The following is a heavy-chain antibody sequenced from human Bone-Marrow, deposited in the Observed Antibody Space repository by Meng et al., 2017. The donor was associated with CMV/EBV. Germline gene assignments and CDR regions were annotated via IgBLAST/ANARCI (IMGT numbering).Heavy chain of an antibody. CDR1: GYTFTSYY. J-gene: IGHJ6*02. V-gene: IGHV1-46*01. CDR3: ARDCSSTSCYETDYYYYGMDV. CDR2: INPSGGST. Sequence: ASVKVSCKASGYTFTSYYMHWVRQAPGQGLEWMGIINPSGGSTSYAQKFQGRVTMTRDTSTSTVYMELSSLRSEDTAVYYCARDCSSTSCYETDYYYYGMDVWAQGTTVTVSS. D-gene: IGHD2-2*01.